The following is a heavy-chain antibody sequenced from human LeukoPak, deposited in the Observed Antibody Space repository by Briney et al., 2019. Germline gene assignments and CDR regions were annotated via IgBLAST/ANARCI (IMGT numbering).Heavy chain of an antibody. V-gene: IGHV3-23*01. J-gene: IGHJ3*02. CDR2: ISGSGDST. D-gene: IGHD3-3*01. Sequence: GGSLRLSCAASGFTFSSYAMSWVRQAPGKGLEWVSAISGSGDSTYYADSVKGRFTISRDNSTNTLYLQMNSLRAEDTAVYYCAKELKISTIFGVVVDAFDIWGQGTMVTVSS. CDR1: GFTFSSYA. CDR3: AKELKISTIFGVVVDAFDI.